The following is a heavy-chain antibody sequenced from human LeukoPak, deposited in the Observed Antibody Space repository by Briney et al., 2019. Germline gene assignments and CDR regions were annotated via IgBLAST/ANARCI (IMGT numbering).Heavy chain of an antibody. Sequence: SETLSLACAVYGGSFGGYFWNWIRQTPGKGLEWIGEINHSGSTNYNPSLKSRVTISVDTSKNQFSLKLRSVTAADTAVYYCAKLRPLYSSGWPDIDYWGQGTLVTVSS. CDR2: INHSGST. CDR1: GGSFGGYF. CDR3: AKLRPLYSSGWPDIDY. D-gene: IGHD6-19*01. V-gene: IGHV4-34*01. J-gene: IGHJ4*02.